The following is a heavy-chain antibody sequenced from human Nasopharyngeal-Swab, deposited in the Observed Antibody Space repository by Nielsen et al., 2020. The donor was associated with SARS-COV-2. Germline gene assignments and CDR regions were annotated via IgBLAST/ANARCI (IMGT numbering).Heavy chain of an antibody. J-gene: IGHJ6*02. CDR2: IYYSGST. CDR1: GGSISSYC. Sequence: ETLSLTCTVSGGSISSYCWSWIRQPPGKGLEWIGYIYYSGSTNYNPSLKSRVTISVDTSKNQFSLKLSSVTAPDTAVYYCARWRNRRGYSYALGSYYGMDVWGQGTTVTVSS. CDR3: ARWRNRRGYSYALGSYYGMDV. V-gene: IGHV4-59*01. D-gene: IGHD5-18*01.